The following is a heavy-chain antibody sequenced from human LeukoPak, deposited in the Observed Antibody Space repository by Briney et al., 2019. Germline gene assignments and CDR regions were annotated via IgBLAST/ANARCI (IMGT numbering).Heavy chain of an antibody. D-gene: IGHD3-10*01. Sequence: SETLSLTCAVYGGSFSGYYWSWIRQPPGKGLEWVGEINHSGSTNYNPSLKSRVTISVDTSKNQFSLKLSSVTAADTAVHYCARWAVRGVIITVFDYWGQGTLVTVSS. J-gene: IGHJ4*02. CDR2: INHSGST. V-gene: IGHV4-34*01. CDR1: GGSFSGYY. CDR3: ARWAVRGVIITVFDY.